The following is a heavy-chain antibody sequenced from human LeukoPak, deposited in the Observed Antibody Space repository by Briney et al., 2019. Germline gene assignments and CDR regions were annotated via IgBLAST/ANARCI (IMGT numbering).Heavy chain of an antibody. D-gene: IGHD1-26*01. J-gene: IGHJ6*03. CDR2: XXYDGSNK. Sequence: LEXGXVXXYDGSNKYYADSVKGRFTISRDNSKNTLYLQMNSLRAEDTAVYYCARDGHGGSYSYYYYYMDVWGKGTTVTVSS. V-gene: IGHV3-30-3*01. CDR3: ARDGHGGSYSYYYYYMDV.